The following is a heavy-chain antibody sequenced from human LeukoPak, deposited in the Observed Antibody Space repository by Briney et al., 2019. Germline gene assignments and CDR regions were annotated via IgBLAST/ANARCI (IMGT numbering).Heavy chain of an antibody. CDR1: GFTFSSYE. D-gene: IGHD2/OR15-2a*01. CDR2: IASGGGANR. Sequence: GGSLRLSCAASGFTFSSYEMNWVRQAPGKGLEWVSYIASGGGANRFYSESVKGPFTISRDNAKNSLYLHMDSLRAEDTGVYYCARIGTTTRGPAGLDVWGQGTTVTVSS. CDR3: ARIGTTTRGPAGLDV. V-gene: IGHV3-48*03. J-gene: IGHJ6*02.